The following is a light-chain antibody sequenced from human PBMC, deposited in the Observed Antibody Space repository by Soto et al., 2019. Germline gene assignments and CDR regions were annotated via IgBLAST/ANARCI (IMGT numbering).Light chain of an antibody. CDR1: QSVSSIY. J-gene: IGKJ1*01. CDR2: GGS. Sequence: EVVLTQSPGTLSLSPGERATLSCRASQSVSSIYLAWYKQKPGQAPSLLIYGGSTRATGISDRFSGSGSGTDFSLTISRLEPEDFAVYFCQYYGSSSGTFGQGTKVEIK. V-gene: IGKV3-20*01. CDR3: QYYGSSSGT.